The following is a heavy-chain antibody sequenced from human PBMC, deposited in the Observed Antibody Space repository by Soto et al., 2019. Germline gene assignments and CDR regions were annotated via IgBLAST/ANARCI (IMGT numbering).Heavy chain of an antibody. CDR2: IWYDGSNE. CDR3: ARDDIPGRAVATYGMDV. CDR1: GFIFSNFG. V-gene: IGHV3-33*01. J-gene: IGHJ6*02. D-gene: IGHD6-19*01. Sequence: GSLRLSCAASGFIFSNFGMHWVRQAPGKGLEWVAVIWYDGSNEYYADSVKGRFTISKDNSKNTLYLQMNSLRAEDTAVYYCARDDIPGRAVATYGMDVWGQGTTVTVSS.